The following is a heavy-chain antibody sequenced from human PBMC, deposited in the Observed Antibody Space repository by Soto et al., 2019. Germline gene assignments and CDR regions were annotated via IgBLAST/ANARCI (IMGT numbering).Heavy chain of an antibody. CDR3: ARIRLSEIDY. J-gene: IGHJ4*02. CDR1: GDSIRSGDYY. Sequence: KTSETLSLTCTVSGDSIRSGDYYWSWIRQPPGKGLEWIGYVYYSGSTYYNPSLKSRITISLDTSKNQFSLKLNSVTAADTAVYYCARIRLSEIDYWGQGTLVTVS. CDR2: VYYSGST. V-gene: IGHV4-30-4*01.